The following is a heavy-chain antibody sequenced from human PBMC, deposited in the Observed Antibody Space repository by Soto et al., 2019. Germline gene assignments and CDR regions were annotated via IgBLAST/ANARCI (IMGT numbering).Heavy chain of an antibody. CDR2: ISFDGNNK. V-gene: IGHV3-30*18. CDR3: AKDIEGKGLYYYGLDV. CDR1: GFTLSSYG. D-gene: IGHD2-15*01. J-gene: IGHJ6*02. Sequence: GSLRLSCAASGFTLSSYGMHWVRQAPGKGLEWVAVISFDGNNKHYADSVKGRFTISRDNSKNTLYLQVNSLRAEDTAVYFCAKDIEGKGLYYYGLDVWGQGTTVTVSS.